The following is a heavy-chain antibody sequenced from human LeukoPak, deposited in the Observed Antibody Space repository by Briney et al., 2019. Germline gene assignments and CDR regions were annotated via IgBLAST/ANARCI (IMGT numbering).Heavy chain of an antibody. CDR2: IIPILGIA. D-gene: IGHD2/OR15-2a*01. Sequence: GASVKVSCKASGGTFSSYTISWVRQAPGQGLEWMGRIIPILGIANYAQKFQGRVTITADKSTSTAYMELSSLRSEDTAGDCCARRQIGEGGWFDPWGQGTLVTVSS. CDR1: GGTFSSYT. J-gene: IGHJ5*02. V-gene: IGHV1-69*02. CDR3: ARRQIGEGGWFDP.